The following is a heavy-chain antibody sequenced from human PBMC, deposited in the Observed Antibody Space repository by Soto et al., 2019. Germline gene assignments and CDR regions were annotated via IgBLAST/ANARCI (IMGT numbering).Heavy chain of an antibody. V-gene: IGHV1-69*06. CDR2: IIPIFGTA. D-gene: IGHD1-1*01. J-gene: IGHJ4*02. CDR1: GGTFSSYA. CDR3: ARDDERTVDY. Sequence: SVKVSCKASGGTFSSYAISWVRQAPGQGLEWMGGIIPIFGTANYAQKFQGRVTITADKSTSTAYMELRSLRSDDTAVYCCARDDERTVDYWGQGTLVTVSS.